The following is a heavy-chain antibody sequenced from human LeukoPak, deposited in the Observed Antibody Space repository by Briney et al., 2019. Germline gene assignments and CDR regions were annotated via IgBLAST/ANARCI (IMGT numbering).Heavy chain of an antibody. Sequence: PSETLSLTCAVYGGSFSGYYWSWIRQPPGKGLEWIGEINHSGSTNYNPSLKSRVTISVDTSKNQFSLKLSSVTAADTAVYYCARHRTRDKLLWFGELKDYAFDIWGQGTMVTVSS. V-gene: IGHV4-34*01. J-gene: IGHJ3*02. D-gene: IGHD3-10*01. CDR2: INHSGST. CDR3: ARHRTRDKLLWFGELKDYAFDI. CDR1: GGSFSGYY.